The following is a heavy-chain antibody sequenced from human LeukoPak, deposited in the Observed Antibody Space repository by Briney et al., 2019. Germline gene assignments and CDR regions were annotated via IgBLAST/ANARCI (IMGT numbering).Heavy chain of an antibody. J-gene: IGHJ3*02. Sequence: GESLKISCKGSGYSFTNYWIGWVRQMPGKGLEWMGIIYPGDSDTTYSPSFQGQVTISGDKSISTAYLQWSSLRSEDTAVYYCARAAAVAGSPGAFNIWGQGTMVTVSS. CDR2: IYPGDSDT. CDR1: GYSFTNYW. V-gene: IGHV5-51*01. D-gene: IGHD6-19*01. CDR3: ARAAAVAGSPGAFNI.